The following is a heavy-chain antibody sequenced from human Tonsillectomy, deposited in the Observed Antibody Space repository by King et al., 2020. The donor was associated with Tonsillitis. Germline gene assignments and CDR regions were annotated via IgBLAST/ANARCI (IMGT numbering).Heavy chain of an antibody. CDR1: GFTFGDYA. J-gene: IGHJ6*03. V-gene: IGHV3-49*03. Sequence: VQLVESGGGLVQPGRSLRLSCTASGFTFGDYAMSWFRQAPGKGLEWVGFIRSKAYGGTTEYAASVKGRFTISKDDSKSIAYLQMNSLKTEDTAVYYCTRDHQYYDFWSGYYLYSYYYMDVWGKGTTVTVSS. D-gene: IGHD3-3*01. CDR3: TRDHQYYDFWSGYYLYSYYYMDV. CDR2: IRSKAYGGTT.